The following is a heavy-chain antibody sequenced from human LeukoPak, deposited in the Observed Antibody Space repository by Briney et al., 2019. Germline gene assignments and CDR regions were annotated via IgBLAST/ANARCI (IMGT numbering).Heavy chain of an antibody. CDR2: IYSGGST. V-gene: IGHV3-66*01. D-gene: IGHD5-24*01. CDR3: ARDYRDGYNAPLR. Sequence: PGGSLRLSCAASGFTFTSYAMSWVRQAPGKGLEWVSVIYSGGSTYYADSVKGRFTISRDNSKNTLYLQMNSLRAEDTAVYYCARDYRDGYNAPLRWGQGTLVTVSS. J-gene: IGHJ4*02. CDR1: GFTFTSYA.